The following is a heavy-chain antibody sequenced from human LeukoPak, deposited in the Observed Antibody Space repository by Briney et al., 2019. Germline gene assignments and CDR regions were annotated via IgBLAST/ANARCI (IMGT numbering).Heavy chain of an antibody. CDR1: GFTFSSYE. CDR3: ARHGNHYGSGSYPYYFDY. D-gene: IGHD3-10*01. V-gene: IGHV3-48*03. CDR2: ISSSGFTI. Sequence: PGGSLRLSCAASGFTFSSYEMNWVRQAPGKGLEWVSYISSSGFTIYYADSVTGRFTISRDNAKNSLYLQMNSLRAEDTAVYYYARHGNHYGSGSYPYYFDYWGQGTLVTVSS. J-gene: IGHJ4*02.